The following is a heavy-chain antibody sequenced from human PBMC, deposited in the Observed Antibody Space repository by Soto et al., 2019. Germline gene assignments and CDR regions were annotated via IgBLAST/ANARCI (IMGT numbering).Heavy chain of an antibody. D-gene: IGHD1-26*01. J-gene: IGHJ1*01. CDR1: GGSVSNGDYY. CDR3: ARDSGSGSF. Sequence: QVQLQESGPGLVKPSQTLSLTCTVSGGSVSNGDYYWSWIRQPPGKGLEWIGNMHYSGSTGYNPSLKSRVTMSVDTSTNQFSLKLSSVTPADTAVYYCARDSGSGSFWGQGTLVTVSS. CDR2: MHYSGST. V-gene: IGHV4-30-4*01.